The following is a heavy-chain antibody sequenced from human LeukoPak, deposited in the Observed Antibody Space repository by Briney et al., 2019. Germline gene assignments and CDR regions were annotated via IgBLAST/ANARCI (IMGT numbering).Heavy chain of an antibody. D-gene: IGHD3-22*01. CDR1: GYTFTGYH. J-gene: IGHJ4*02. V-gene: IGHV1-2*06. Sequence: GASVKVSCKASGYTFTGYHMHWVRQAPGQGLEWMGRINPNSGDTNYAQKFQGRVTITADESTSTAYMELSSLRSEDTAVYYCARDGWAGDSSGYYNLWGQGTLVTVSS. CDR3: ARDGWAGDSSGYYNL. CDR2: INPNSGDT.